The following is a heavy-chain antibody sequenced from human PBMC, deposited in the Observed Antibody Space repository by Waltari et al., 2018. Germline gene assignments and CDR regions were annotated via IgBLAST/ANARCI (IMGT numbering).Heavy chain of an antibody. CDR1: GFPFRSSG. J-gene: IGHJ4*02. D-gene: IGHD3-22*01. V-gene: IGHV3-30*18. CDR3: AKEFYYESSGYPSFDN. CDR2: ISYDGSNK. Sequence: QVQLVESGGGVVQPGRSLRLSCAASGFPFRSSGMHWVRQAPGKGLEWVAVISYDGSNKYYEDSVKGRFTISRDNSKNTLYLQMNSLRAEDTAVYYCAKEFYYESSGYPSFDNWGQGTLVTVSS.